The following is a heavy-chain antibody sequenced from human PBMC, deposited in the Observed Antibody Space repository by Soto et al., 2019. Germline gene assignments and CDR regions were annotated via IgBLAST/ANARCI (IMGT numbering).Heavy chain of an antibody. CDR2: ISAGGNLI. CDR1: GFIFSNHA. J-gene: IGHJ4*02. V-gene: IGHV3-23*01. Sequence: GVSLRLSCAASGFIFSNHAMSWVRQVPGKGLEWVSGISAGGNLIYYADSVRGRFTMSRDNSKNMLYLQMNSLRAEDTAVYFCAKRQGIGAAAKNFEFWGQGARVNVSS. CDR3: AKRQGIGAAAKNFEF. D-gene: IGHD6-13*01.